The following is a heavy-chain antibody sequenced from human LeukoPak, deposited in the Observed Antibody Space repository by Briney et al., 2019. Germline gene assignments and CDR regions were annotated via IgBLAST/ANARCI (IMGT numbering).Heavy chain of an antibody. J-gene: IGHJ6*02. CDR1: GFTFKDYG. CDR2: INWNGGGT. D-gene: IGHD1/OR15-1a*01. CDR3: AKHMRATNNYSSSCLDA. Sequence: GRSLRLSCAASGFTFKDYGMHWVRHPPGKGLEWVSSINWNGGGTDYADSVKGRFTISRDNAKNSLYLQLSSLRPEDTALYYCAKHMRATNNYSSSCLDAWGQGTTVTVSS. V-gene: IGHV3-9*01.